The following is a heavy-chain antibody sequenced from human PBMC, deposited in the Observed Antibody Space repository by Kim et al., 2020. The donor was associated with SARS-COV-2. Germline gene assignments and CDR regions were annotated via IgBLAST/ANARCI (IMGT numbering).Heavy chain of an antibody. J-gene: IGHJ4*02. CDR2: ISTDGSEK. V-gene: IGHV3-7*03. Sequence: GGSLRLSCAASGFTFRTYWMTWVRQAPGTGLEWVANISTDGSEKNYVDSVRGRFTISRDNAKNSLYLQMNNLRTEDTAVYYCANGGWLDYWGQGTLVTVSS. D-gene: IGHD3-10*01. CDR3: ANGGWLDY. CDR1: GFTFRTYW.